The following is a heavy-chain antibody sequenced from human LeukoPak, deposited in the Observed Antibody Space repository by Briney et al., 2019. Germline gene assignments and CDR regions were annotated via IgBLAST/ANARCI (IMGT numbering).Heavy chain of an antibody. Sequence: QPGRSLRLSCAASGYTFSSYGMHWVRQAPGKWLEWVAVIWYDGSNKYYADSVKGRFTISRDNSKNTLYLQMNSLRAEDTAVYYCAKGSVSQYFDYWGQGTLVTVSS. D-gene: IGHD2-8*01. CDR2: IWYDGSNK. CDR3: AKGSVSQYFDY. CDR1: GYTFSSYG. V-gene: IGHV3-33*06. J-gene: IGHJ4*02.